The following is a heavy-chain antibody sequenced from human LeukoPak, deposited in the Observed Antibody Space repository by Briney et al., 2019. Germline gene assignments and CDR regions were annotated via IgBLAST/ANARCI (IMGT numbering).Heavy chain of an antibody. D-gene: IGHD6-13*01. CDR3: ARISWDSSSHYVLDY. V-gene: IGHV2-5*02. CDR1: GFSLSTSGVG. J-gene: IGHJ4*02. CDR2: IYWDDDK. Sequence: SGPTLVKPTQTLTLTCTFSGFSLSTSGVGVGWIRQPPGKALEWLALIYWDDDKRYSPSLKSRLTITKDTSKNQVVLTMTNMDPVDTATYYCARISWDSSSHYVLDYWGQGTLVTVSS.